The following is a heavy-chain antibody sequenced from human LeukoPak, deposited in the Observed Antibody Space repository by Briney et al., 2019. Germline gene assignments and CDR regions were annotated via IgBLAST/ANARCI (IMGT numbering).Heavy chain of an antibody. CDR3: ARSGGRGWYPADY. Sequence: GRSLRLSCAASGFTFSTFGMQWVRQAPGKGLEWVAVIWYDRSSKYYADSVKGRFTISRDNSKNTLYLQMDSLRAEDTAVYYCARSGGRGWYPADYWGQGTLVTVSS. CDR2: IWYDRSSK. V-gene: IGHV3-33*01. CDR1: GFTFSTFG. D-gene: IGHD6-19*01. J-gene: IGHJ4*02.